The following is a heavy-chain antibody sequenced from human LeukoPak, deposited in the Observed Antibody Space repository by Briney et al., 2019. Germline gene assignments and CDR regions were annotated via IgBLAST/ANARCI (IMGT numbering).Heavy chain of an antibody. V-gene: IGHV3-11*04. CDR2: SSTSGSIT. CDR3: ARPLDSSGTFDI. Sequence: GGSLRLSCAASGFTFSDYYMSWIRQAPGKGLQWLAYSSTSGSITYYADSVKGRFTISRDNAKNSVYLQMNSLRAEDTAVYYCARPLDSSGTFDIWGQGTMVTVSS. CDR1: GFTFSDYY. J-gene: IGHJ3*02. D-gene: IGHD3-22*01.